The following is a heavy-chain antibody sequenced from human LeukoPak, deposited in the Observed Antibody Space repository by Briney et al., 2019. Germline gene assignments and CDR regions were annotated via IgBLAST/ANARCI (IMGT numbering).Heavy chain of an antibody. CDR2: VSKSSDYI. J-gene: IGHJ6*04. D-gene: IGHD3-22*01. Sequence: GGSLRLSCAASGFTFNSYTMNWVRQAPGKGLEWVSCVSKSSDYIYYADSVRGRFTISRDNAKNLVYLEMNSQRAEDTGVYYCAREEDSRAIRTSDGLDVWGEGTTVTVSP. V-gene: IGHV3-21*01. CDR3: AREEDSRAIRTSDGLDV. CDR1: GFTFNSYT.